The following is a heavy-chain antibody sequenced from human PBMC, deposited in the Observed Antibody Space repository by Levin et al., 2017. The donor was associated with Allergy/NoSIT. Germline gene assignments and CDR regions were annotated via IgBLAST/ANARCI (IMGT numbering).Heavy chain of an antibody. CDR3: ARQDTGIPIDP. Sequence: SETLSLTCTVSGGSISSYYWSWIRQPPGKGLEWIGYIYYSGTTNYNPSLKSRVTISVDTSKNQFSLKLTSVTAADTAVYYCARQDTGIPIDPWGQGTLVTVSS. V-gene: IGHV4-59*08. CDR1: GGSISSYY. D-gene: IGHD5-18*01. J-gene: IGHJ5*02. CDR2: IYYSGTT.